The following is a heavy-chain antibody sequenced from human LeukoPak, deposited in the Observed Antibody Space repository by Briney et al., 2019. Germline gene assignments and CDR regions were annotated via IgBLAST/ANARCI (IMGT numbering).Heavy chain of an antibody. J-gene: IGHJ4*02. CDR2: INHSGST. D-gene: IGHD2-2*01. V-gene: IGHV4-34*01. CDR1: SGSFSGYH. Sequence: SVTLSLTCAVYSGSFSGYHWIWLPQPPGKGLEGIGEINHSGSTNYNPSLKSRVTISVDTSKNQCSLRLSSVTAADTAVYYCARAHCSSTSCYGWGDGYYFDYWGQGTLVTVSS. CDR3: ARAHCSSTSCYGWGDGYYFDY.